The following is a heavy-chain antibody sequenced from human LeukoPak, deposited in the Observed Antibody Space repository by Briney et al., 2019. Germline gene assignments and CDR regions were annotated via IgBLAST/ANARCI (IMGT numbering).Heavy chain of an antibody. D-gene: IGHD3-22*01. CDR2: ISFDGNKK. CDR3: AKDDTDSVGYEYYFDY. CDR1: GFTFGNFG. V-gene: IGHV3-30*18. Sequence: PGGSLRLSCAASGFTFGNFGMHWVRQAPGKGPEWVAVISFDGNKKYYADSVKGRFTISRDNSKKMLYLQMNSLRPEDTAVYYCAKDDTDSVGYEYYFDYWGQGTLVTVSS. J-gene: IGHJ4*02.